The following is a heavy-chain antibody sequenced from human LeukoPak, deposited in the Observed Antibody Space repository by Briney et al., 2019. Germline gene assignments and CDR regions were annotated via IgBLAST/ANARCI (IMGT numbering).Heavy chain of an antibody. D-gene: IGHD2-15*01. CDR2: IWYDGSNK. CDR1: GFTFSSYG. V-gene: IGHV3-33*01. Sequence: TGGSLRLSCAASGFTFSSYGMHWVRQAPGKGLEWVAVIWYDGSNKYYADSVKGRFTISRDNSKNTLYLQMNSLRAEDTAVYYCARDEALGYCSGGSCYRLVYWGQGTLVTVSS. J-gene: IGHJ4*02. CDR3: ARDEALGYCSGGSCYRLVY.